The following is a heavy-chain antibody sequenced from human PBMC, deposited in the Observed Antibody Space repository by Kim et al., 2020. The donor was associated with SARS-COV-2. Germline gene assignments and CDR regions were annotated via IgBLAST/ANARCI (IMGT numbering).Heavy chain of an antibody. V-gene: IGHV3-64D*09. D-gene: IGHD5-12*01. J-gene: IGHJ4*02. CDR1: GFTFSSYA. Sequence: GGSLRLSCSASGFTFSSYAMHWVRQAPGKGLEYVSAISSNGGSTYYADSVKGRFTISRDNSKNTLYLQMSSLRAEDTAVYYCVISPYIVATQDEPFDYWGQGTLVTVSS. CDR2: ISSNGGST. CDR3: VISPYIVATQDEPFDY.